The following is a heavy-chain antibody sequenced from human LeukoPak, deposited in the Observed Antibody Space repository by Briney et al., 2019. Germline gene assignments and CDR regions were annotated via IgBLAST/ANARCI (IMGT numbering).Heavy chain of an antibody. J-gene: IGHJ4*02. CDR2: ILYDRSFK. V-gene: IGHV3-30*14. D-gene: IGHD2-8*01. Sequence: GSLRLSCAASGFTFSNYSMHWVRQAPGKGLGWVAVILYDRSFKYYADSVKGRFTISRDNSKNTLYLQMNSLRAEDTAVYYCARSPCTNGVCSPSFDYWGQGTLVTVSS. CDR1: GFTFSNYS. CDR3: ARSPCTNGVCSPSFDY.